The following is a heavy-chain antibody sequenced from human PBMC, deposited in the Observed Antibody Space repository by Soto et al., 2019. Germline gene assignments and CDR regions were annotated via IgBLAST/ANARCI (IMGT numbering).Heavy chain of an antibody. J-gene: IGHJ4*02. V-gene: IGHV3-11*01. Sequence: GGSLRLSCAASGFTFSDYYMSWIRQAPGKGLEWVSYISSSGTTIYHADSVKGRFTISRDNAENSLYLQMKSLRAEDTAVYYCARERLRTGDYWGQGTLVTVSS. CDR1: GFTFSDYY. D-gene: IGHD3-3*01. CDR2: ISSSGTTI. CDR3: ARERLRTGDY.